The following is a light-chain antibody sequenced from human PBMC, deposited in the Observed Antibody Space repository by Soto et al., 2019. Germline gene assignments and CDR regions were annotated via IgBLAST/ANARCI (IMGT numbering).Light chain of an antibody. CDR2: EVS. CDR3: SSYRTTTTLGV. V-gene: IGLV2-14*01. CDR1: SSDVGGYNF. J-gene: IGLJ3*02. Sequence: QSALTQPASVSGSPGQSITISCTGTSSDVGGYNFVSWYQHCPGKGPKLIIYEVSKRPSGVSSRFSGSKSGNTASLTISGVQAEDEADYYCSSYRTTTTLGVFGGGTKLTVL.